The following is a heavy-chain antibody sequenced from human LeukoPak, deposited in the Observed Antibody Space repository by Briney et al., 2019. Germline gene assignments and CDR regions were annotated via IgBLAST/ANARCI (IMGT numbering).Heavy chain of an antibody. CDR2: IYYSGST. D-gene: IGHD2-2*01. Sequence: PSETLSLTCSVSGGSISSYYWSWIRQHPGKGLEWIGYIYYSGSTYYNPSLKSRVTISVDTSKSQFSLKLSSVTAADTAVYYCARGGYCSSTSCYRFDPWGQGTLVTVSS. CDR1: GGSISSYY. J-gene: IGHJ5*02. CDR3: ARGGYCSSTSCYRFDP. V-gene: IGHV4-59*06.